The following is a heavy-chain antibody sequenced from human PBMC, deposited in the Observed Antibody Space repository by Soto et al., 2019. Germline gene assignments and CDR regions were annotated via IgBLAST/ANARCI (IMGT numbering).Heavy chain of an antibody. J-gene: IGHJ4*02. D-gene: IGHD3-16*02. Sequence: QVQLVESGGGVVQPGRSLRLSFAASGFTFSSYGMHWVRQAPGKGLEWVAVIWYDGSNKYYADSVKGRFPISRDNSKNTLYLQMTSLRAEDTAVFYCAREGRSVDYWGEGTLVTVSS. CDR1: GFTFSSYG. CDR3: AREGRSVDY. V-gene: IGHV3-33*01. CDR2: IWYDGSNK.